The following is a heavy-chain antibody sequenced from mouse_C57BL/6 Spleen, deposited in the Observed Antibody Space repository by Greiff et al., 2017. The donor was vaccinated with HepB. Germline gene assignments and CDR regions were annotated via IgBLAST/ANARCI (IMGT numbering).Heavy chain of an antibody. V-gene: IGHV1-52*01. CDR1: GYTFTSYW. J-gene: IGHJ3*01. CDR3: ARLDSSGSLAY. Sequence: QVQLQQSGAELVRPGSSVKLSCKASGYTFTSYWMHWVKQRPIQGLEWIGNIDPSDSETHYNQKFKDKATLTVDKSSSTAYMQLSSLTSEDSAVYYCARLDSSGSLAYWGQGTLVTVSA. CDR2: IDPSDSET. D-gene: IGHD3-2*02.